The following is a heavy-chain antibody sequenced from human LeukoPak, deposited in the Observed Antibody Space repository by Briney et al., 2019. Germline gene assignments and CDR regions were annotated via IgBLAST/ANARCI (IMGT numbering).Heavy chain of an antibody. D-gene: IGHD1-20*01. V-gene: IGHV3-7*01. CDR2: IKEDGSAK. Sequence: GGSLRLSCAASGFTFSTYGMHWVRQAPGKGLEWVANIKEDGSAKYSVDSVKGRFTISRDNAKNSLYLQMNSLRAEDTAVYYCTTDSLTGTTYYWGQGTLVTVSS. CDR1: GFTFSTYG. J-gene: IGHJ4*02. CDR3: TTDSLTGTTYY.